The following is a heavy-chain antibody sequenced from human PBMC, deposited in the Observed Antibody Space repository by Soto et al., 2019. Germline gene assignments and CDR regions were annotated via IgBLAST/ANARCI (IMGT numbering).Heavy chain of an antibody. CDR2: INPADSDI. V-gene: IGHV5-51*01. Sequence: GESLKISCQGSGYSFTSNWIGWVRHMPGKGLEWMGIINPADSDIKYSPSFQGQVTISADKSIGTAYLQWSSLKASDTAMYYCARHQRDDASRKIDCWGQGTLVTVSS. CDR3: ARHQRDDASRKIDC. D-gene: IGHD3-16*01. J-gene: IGHJ4*02. CDR1: GYSFTSNW.